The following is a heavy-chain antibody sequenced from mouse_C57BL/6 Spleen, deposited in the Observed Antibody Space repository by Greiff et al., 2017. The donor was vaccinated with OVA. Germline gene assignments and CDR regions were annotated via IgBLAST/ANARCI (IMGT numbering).Heavy chain of an antibody. Sequence: VQLQESGAELARPGASVKLSCKASGYTFTSYGISWVKQRTGQGLEWIGEIYPRSGNTYSNEKFKGKATLTADKSSSTAYMELRSLTCEDSAVYFCARGGSRDAMDYWGQGTSVTVSS. J-gene: IGHJ4*01. CDR1: GYTFTSYG. CDR3: ARGGSRDAMDY. D-gene: IGHD1-1*01. CDR2: IYPRSGNT. V-gene: IGHV1-81*01.